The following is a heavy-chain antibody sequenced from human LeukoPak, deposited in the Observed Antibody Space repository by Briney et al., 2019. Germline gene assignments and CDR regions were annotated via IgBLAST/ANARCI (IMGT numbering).Heavy chain of an antibody. D-gene: IGHD3-10*01. CDR3: VKDRTGTYTLDY. CDR1: GFSFSNCS. J-gene: IGHJ4*02. CDR2: ISDDGSRQ. V-gene: IGHV3-30*18. Sequence: GGSLRLSCAASGFSFSNCSMNWGRKAPGKGLEWVAFISDDGSRQHYADSVKGRFTISRDNSKNTLNLQMNSLRAEDTAVYYCVKDRTGTYTLDYWGQGTLVTVFS.